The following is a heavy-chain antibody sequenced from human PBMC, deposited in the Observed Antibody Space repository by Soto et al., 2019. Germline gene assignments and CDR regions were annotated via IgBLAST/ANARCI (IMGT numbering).Heavy chain of an antibody. CDR1: GGTFSSYA. D-gene: IGHD2-15*01. Sequence: SVKVSCKASGGTFSSYAISWVRQAPGQGLEWMGGIIPIFGTANYAQKFQGRVTITADESTSTAYMELSSLRSEDTAVYYCAGDDPGGIHAFDIWGQGTMVTVSS. J-gene: IGHJ3*02. CDR3: AGDDPGGIHAFDI. CDR2: IIPIFGTA. V-gene: IGHV1-69*13.